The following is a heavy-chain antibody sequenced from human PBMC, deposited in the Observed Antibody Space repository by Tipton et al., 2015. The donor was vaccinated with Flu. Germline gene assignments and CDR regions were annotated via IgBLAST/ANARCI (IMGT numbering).Heavy chain of an antibody. D-gene: IGHD3-10*01. CDR1: GGSISSVTYY. J-gene: IGHJ4*02. CDR2: MYTSGST. Sequence: TLSLTCTVSGGSISSVTYYWGWIRQPAGKGLEWIGRMYTSGSTNYNPSLKSRLTMSVDASKQQFSLKLSSMTAADTAVYYCARGSGSGTFMIFDLWGQGTLVTVSS. V-gene: IGHV4-61*02. CDR3: ARGSGSGTFMIFDL.